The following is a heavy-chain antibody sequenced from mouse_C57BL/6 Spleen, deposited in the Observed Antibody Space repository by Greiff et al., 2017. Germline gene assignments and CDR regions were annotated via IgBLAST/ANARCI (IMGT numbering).Heavy chain of an antibody. CDR1: GFTFTDYY. V-gene: IGHV7-3*01. Sequence: EVKVVESGGGLVQPGGSLSLSCAASGFTFTDYYMSWVRQPPGKALEWLGFIRNKANGYTTEYSASVKGRFTITRDNSQSILYLQMNALRAEDSANYYCARRLGEGYWGQGTTLTVSS. CDR3: ARRLGEGY. J-gene: IGHJ2*01. CDR2: IRNKANGYTT. D-gene: IGHD3-3*01.